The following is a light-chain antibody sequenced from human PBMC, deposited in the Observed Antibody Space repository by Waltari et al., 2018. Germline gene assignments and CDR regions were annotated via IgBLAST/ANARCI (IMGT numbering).Light chain of an antibody. J-gene: IGKJ1*01. CDR1: QSIGSN. CDR3: QQSYSSPRT. V-gene: IGKV1-39*01. CDR2: GAS. Sequence: DIQMTQSPSSLSASVGDRVTITSRASQSIGSNLSWYQQKPGKAPNLLIYGASSLQSGVPSRFSASGSGTYFTLTISSLQPEDFASYYCQQSYSSPRTFGQGTKVEVK.